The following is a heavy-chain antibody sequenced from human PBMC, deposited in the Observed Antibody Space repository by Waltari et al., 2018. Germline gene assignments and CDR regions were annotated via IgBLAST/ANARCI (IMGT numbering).Heavy chain of an antibody. D-gene: IGHD6-19*01. CDR1: GYSISSGYY. J-gene: IGHJ5*02. V-gene: IGHV4-38-2*02. CDR2: IYHSGST. CDR3: ARDLGGMAVAGLAVWFDP. Sequence: QVQLQESGPGLVKPSETLSLTCAVSGYSISSGYYWGWIRQPQGRGLEWIGSIYHSGSTSYTPSLKSRVTISVATSKNRFSLKLSSVTAADTAVYYCARDLGGMAVAGLAVWFDPWGQGTLVTVSS.